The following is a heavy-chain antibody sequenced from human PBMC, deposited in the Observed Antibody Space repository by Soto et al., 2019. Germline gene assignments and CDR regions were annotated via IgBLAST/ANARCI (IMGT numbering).Heavy chain of an antibody. Sequence: VGSLRLSCAASGFTFSSYAMSWVRQAPGKGLEWVSGISGSGGSTYYADSVKGRFTISRDNSKNTLYLQMNSLRAEDTAVYYCAKDLPYSMIVVVPGFDYWGQGTLVTVSS. V-gene: IGHV3-23*01. D-gene: IGHD3-22*01. CDR3: AKDLPYSMIVVVPGFDY. J-gene: IGHJ4*02. CDR2: ISGSGGST. CDR1: GFTFSSYA.